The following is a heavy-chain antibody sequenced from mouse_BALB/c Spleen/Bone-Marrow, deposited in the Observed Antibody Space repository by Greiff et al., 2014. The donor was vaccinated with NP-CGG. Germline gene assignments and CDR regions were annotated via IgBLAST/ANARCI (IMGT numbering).Heavy chain of an antibody. D-gene: IGHD1-1*01. Sequence: EVQVVESGAVLVKPGASVKLSCTASGFNIKDTYMHWVKQRPEQGLEWIGRIDPANGNTKYDPKFQGKATITADTSSNTAYLQLSSLTSEDTAVYYCAIYYYGSSGFAYWGQGTLVTVSA. CDR2: IDPANGNT. CDR1: GFNIKDTY. V-gene: IGHV14-3*02. CDR3: AIYYYGSSGFAY. J-gene: IGHJ3*01.